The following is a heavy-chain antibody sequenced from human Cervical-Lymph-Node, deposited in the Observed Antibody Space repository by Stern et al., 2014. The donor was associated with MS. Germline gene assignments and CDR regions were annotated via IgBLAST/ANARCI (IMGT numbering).Heavy chain of an antibody. CDR2: FNTNTGNP. D-gene: IGHD3-22*01. CDR1: GYTFTNNA. CDR3: ARVSNSGYYGDY. V-gene: IGHV7-4-1*02. J-gene: IGHJ4*02. Sequence: QVQLVQSGSELKKPGASVKVSCKTSGYTFTNNAMTWVRQAHGQGLAWLEWFNTNTGNPTYAQGFTGRFVFSLDTSVSTAYLQISSLKSEDTAVYYCARVSNSGYYGDYWGQGTLVTVSS.